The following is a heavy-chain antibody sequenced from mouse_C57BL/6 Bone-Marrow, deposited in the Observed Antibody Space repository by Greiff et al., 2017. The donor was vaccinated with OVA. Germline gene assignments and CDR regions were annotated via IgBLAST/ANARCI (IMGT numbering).Heavy chain of an antibody. D-gene: IGHD1-1*01. J-gene: IGHJ3*01. CDR1: GYTFTSYW. V-gene: IGHV1-69*01. CDR2: LDPSDSYT. Sequence: QVQLQQPGAELVMPGASVKLSCKASGYTFTSYWMPWVKQRPGQGLEWIGELDPSDSYTNYNQKFKGKSTLTVDKSSSTAYMQLSSLTSEDSAVYYCARGRLLLRSPWFAYWGQGTLVTVSA. CDR3: ARGRLLLRSPWFAY.